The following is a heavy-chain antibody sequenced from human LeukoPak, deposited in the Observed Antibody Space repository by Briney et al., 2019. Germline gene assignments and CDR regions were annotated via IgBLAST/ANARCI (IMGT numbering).Heavy chain of an antibody. CDR1: GGSFSGYY. CDR2: INHSGST. J-gene: IGHJ4*02. Sequence: SGTLSLTCAVYGGSFSGYYWSWIRQPPGKGLEWIGEINHSGSTNYNPSLKSRVTISVDTSKNQFSLKLSSVTAADTAVYYCARVVSGSYRLDYWGQGTLVTVSS. V-gene: IGHV4-34*01. D-gene: IGHD1-26*01. CDR3: ARVVSGSYRLDY.